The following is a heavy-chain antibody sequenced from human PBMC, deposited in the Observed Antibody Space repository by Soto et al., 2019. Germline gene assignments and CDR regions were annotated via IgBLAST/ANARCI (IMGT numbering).Heavy chain of an antibody. CDR3: ARRGIAAGYYYYGMDV. Sequence: QVQLVESGGGVVQPGRSLRLSCAASGFTFSSYAMHWVRQAPGKGLEWGAVISYDGSNKYYADSVKGRFTISRDNSKNTLYLQMNSLRAEDTAVYYCARRGIAAGYYYYGMDVWGQGTTVTVSS. J-gene: IGHJ6*02. V-gene: IGHV3-30-3*01. CDR2: ISYDGSNK. D-gene: IGHD6-13*01. CDR1: GFTFSSYA.